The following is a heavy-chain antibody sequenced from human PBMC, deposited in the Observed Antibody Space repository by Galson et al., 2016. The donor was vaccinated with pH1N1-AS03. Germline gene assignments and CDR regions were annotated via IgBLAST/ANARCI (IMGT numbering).Heavy chain of an antibody. J-gene: IGHJ3*02. CDR3: ARIKGGGNSDGFDI. D-gene: IGHD4-23*01. CDR1: GFTFRSYW. CDR2: IKQDGSEN. V-gene: IGHV3-7*01. Sequence: SLRLSCAASGFTFRSYWMTWVRQAPGKGLEWVANIKQDGSENYSLDSVKGRFTISRDNVENSVYLQLSSLKVEDTAMYYCARIKGGGNSDGFDIWGLGTKVIVSS.